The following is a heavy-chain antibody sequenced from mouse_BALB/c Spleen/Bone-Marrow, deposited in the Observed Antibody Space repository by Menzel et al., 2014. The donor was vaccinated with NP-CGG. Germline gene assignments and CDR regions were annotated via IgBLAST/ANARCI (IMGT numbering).Heavy chain of an antibody. D-gene: IGHD4-1*01. CDR2: ISSGSSTI. Sequence: EVKLVESGGGLVQPGGSRKLSCAASGFTFSSFGMHWVRQAPEKGLERVAYISSGSSTIYYADTVKGRFTISRDNPKNTLFLQMTSLRSEDTAMYYCTRGGNWEDFDYWGQGTTLTVSS. J-gene: IGHJ2*01. CDR1: GFTFSSFG. CDR3: TRGGNWEDFDY. V-gene: IGHV5-17*02.